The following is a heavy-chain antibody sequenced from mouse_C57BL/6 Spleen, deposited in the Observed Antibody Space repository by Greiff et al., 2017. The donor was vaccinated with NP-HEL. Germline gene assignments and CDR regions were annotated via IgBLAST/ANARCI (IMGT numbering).Heavy chain of an antibody. J-gene: IGHJ3*01. V-gene: IGHV1-81*01. Sequence: QVHLQQSGAELVRPGASVKLSCKASGYTFTDYGMSWVKQRTGQGLEWIGDIYPRSGSTYYNEKFKGKATLTADKSSSTAYMELRSLTSEDSAVYFCARSSKGFAYWGQGTLVTVSA. CDR1: GYTFTDYG. CDR3: ARSSKGFAY. D-gene: IGHD2-5*01. CDR2: IYPRSGST.